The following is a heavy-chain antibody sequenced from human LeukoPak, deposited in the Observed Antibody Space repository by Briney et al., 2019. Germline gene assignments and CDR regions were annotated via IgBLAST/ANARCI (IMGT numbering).Heavy chain of an antibody. Sequence: GGSLRLSCAASGFTFSSYAMSWVRQAPGKGLEWVSAISGSGGSTYYADSVKGRFTISRDNSKNTLYLQMNSLRAEATAAYYCAKDRNRGSYYNWFDPWGQGTLVTVS. CDR1: GFTFSSYA. D-gene: IGHD1-26*01. CDR2: ISGSGGST. J-gene: IGHJ5*02. CDR3: AKDRNRGSYYNWFDP. V-gene: IGHV3-23*01.